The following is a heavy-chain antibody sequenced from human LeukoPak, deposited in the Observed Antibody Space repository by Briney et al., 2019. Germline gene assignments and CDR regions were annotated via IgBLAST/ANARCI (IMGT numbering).Heavy chain of an antibody. V-gene: IGHV3-48*03. CDR2: ITSDGSHT. CDR3: ASSYYYGSGSYYNRNYYYGMDV. Sequence: GGSLRLSCAASGFILTTYEMTWVRQAPGKGLEWVSFITSDGSHTFYADSVKGRFTIFRDTAKNSLYLQMNSLRAEDTAVYYCASSYYYGSGSYYNRNYYYGMDVWGKGTTVTVSS. D-gene: IGHD3-10*01. J-gene: IGHJ6*04. CDR1: GFILTTYE.